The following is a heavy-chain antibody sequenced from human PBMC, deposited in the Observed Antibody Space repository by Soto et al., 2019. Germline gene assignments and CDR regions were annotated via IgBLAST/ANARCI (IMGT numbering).Heavy chain of an antibody. V-gene: IGHV1-2*04. D-gene: IGHD3-10*01. CDR1: GDSFTGYY. CDR3: ERSSGSYSTWFDP. Sequence: QVRLVQSGAEAWRPGASVKVSCKASGDSFTGYYIHWVRQAPGQGLEWMGWISLKSGSTNFAEKFRGWATVTRDTSNSTAYLELSSLTSNDTAVYYCERSSGSYSTWFDPWGQGTLVTVFS. J-gene: IGHJ5*02. CDR2: ISLKSGST.